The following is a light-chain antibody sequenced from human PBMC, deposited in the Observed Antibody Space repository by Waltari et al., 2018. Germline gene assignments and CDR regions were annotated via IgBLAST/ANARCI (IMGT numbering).Light chain of an antibody. Sequence: EILLTQSPAILSLSPGERATLSCRAGRSVNSNLAWYQHKPGHAPRLLIYSASNRATGVPDMFSGSGSGTDFTLTISSLEPEDFAVYYCQQRNNWPPWTFGQGTKVEVK. CDR2: SAS. CDR3: QQRNNWPPWT. J-gene: IGKJ1*01. CDR1: RSVNSN. V-gene: IGKV3-11*01.